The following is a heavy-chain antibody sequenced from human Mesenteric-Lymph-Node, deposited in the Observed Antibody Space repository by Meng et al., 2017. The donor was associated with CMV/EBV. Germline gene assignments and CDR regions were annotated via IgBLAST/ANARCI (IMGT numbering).Heavy chain of an antibody. Sequence: LRLSCTVSGGSISSGDYYWSWIRQSPGKGLEWIGYIYYSGSTYYNPSLKSRLSISLVTSKNQFSLKLTSVTAADTAIYYCARRVAAAGTLDYWGQGTLVTVSS. CDR3: ARRVAAAGTLDY. D-gene: IGHD6-13*01. CDR1: GGSISSGDYY. V-gene: IGHV4-30-4*08. CDR2: IYYSGST. J-gene: IGHJ4*02.